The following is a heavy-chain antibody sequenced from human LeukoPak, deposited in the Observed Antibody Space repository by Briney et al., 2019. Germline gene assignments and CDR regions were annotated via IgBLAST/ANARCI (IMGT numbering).Heavy chain of an antibody. D-gene: IGHD6-13*01. J-gene: IGHJ4*02. V-gene: IGHV3-53*05. CDR1: GFTVSSNY. CDR3: AKDQYSSSWSFDY. CDR2: IYSGGST. Sequence: PGGSLRLSCSASGFTVSSNYMSWVRPAPGKGLEWVSIIYSGGSTFYADSVKGRFTISRDNSKNTLYLQMNSLRPEDTAVYYCAKDQYSSSWSFDYWGQGILVTVSS.